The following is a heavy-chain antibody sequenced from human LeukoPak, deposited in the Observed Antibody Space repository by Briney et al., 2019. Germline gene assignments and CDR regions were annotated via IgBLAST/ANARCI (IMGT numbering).Heavy chain of an antibody. Sequence: GASVKVSCKASGYTFTSYYMHWVRQAPGQGLEWMGIINPSGGSTSYAQKFQRRVTMTRDMSTSTDYMELSSLRSEDTAVYYCARDNSVEDTAWWFDPWGQGTLVTVSS. CDR1: GYTFTSYY. CDR3: ARDNSVEDTAWWFDP. CDR2: INPSGGST. V-gene: IGHV1-46*01. J-gene: IGHJ5*02. D-gene: IGHD4-23*01.